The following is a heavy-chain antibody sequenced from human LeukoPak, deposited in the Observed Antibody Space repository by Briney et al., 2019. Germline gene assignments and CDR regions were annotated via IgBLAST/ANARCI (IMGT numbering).Heavy chain of an antibody. D-gene: IGHD3-16*02. Sequence: SETLSLTCAVYGGSFSGYYWSWIRQPPGKGLEWIGEIDHSGSTNYNPSLKSRVTISVDTSKNQFSLKLSSVTAADTAVYYCARGPLSQYDYVWGSYRSRYYFDYWGQGTLVAVSS. CDR3: ARGPLSQYDYVWGSYRSRYYFDY. V-gene: IGHV4-34*01. J-gene: IGHJ4*02. CDR1: GGSFSGYY. CDR2: IDHSGST.